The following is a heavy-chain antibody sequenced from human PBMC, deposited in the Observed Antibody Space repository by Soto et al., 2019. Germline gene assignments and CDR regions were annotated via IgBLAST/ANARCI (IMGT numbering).Heavy chain of an antibody. CDR1: GGSIRNNDW. D-gene: IGHD1-26*01. CDR2: IHHTGNN. V-gene: IGHV4-4*02. J-gene: IGHJ6*02. Sequence: SETLSLTCAVSGGSIRNNDWWSWVRQPPGQGLEWIGEIHHTGNNKYNPSLRSRVSISVDTSKKHVSLQVNSVTGADTAVYYCARGSALGTFGLDVWGQGTTVNVSS. CDR3: ARGSALGTFGLDV.